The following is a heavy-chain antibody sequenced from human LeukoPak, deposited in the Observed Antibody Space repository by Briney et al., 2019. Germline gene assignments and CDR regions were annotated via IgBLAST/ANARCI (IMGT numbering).Heavy chain of an antibody. CDR3: ARGSPGIAVAGKYFDY. J-gene: IGHJ4*02. CDR1: GGSFSGYY. CDR2: INHSGST. D-gene: IGHD6-19*01. Sequence: KPSETLSLTCAVYGGSFSGYYWSWIRQPPGKGLEWIGEINHSGSTNYNPSLKRRVTISVDTSKNQFSLKLSSVTAADTAVYYCARGSPGIAVAGKYFDYWGQGTLVTVSS. V-gene: IGHV4-34*01.